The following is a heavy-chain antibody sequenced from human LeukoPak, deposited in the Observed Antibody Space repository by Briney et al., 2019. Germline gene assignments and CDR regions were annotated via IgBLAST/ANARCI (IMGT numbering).Heavy chain of an antibody. D-gene: IGHD1-26*01. CDR1: GFTFRDYG. CDR3: ARGASYWGGYYYGMDV. Sequence: QPGGSLRLSCAASGFTFRDYGIHWVRQAPGKGLEWVAVIWNDGSNENYVDSVKGRFTISRDNSKNTLYLQMNSLRAEDTAVYYCARGASYWGGYYYGMDVWGQGTRVTVSS. V-gene: IGHV3-33*01. CDR2: IWNDGSNE. J-gene: IGHJ6*02.